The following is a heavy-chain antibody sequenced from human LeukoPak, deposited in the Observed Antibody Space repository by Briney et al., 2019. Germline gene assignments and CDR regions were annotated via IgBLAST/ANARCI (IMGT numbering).Heavy chain of an antibody. V-gene: IGHV3-53*01. CDR2: IYSGGRT. CDR3: AIYDSSGYYNY. Sequence: ETLSLTCTVSGGSVSNGSYYWSWIRQPPGKGLEWVSVIYSGGRTFYADSVKGRFTISRDNSKNTLYLQMNSLRAEDTAVYYCAIYDSSGYYNYWGQGTLVTVSS. D-gene: IGHD3-22*01. J-gene: IGHJ4*02. CDR1: GGSVSNGSYY.